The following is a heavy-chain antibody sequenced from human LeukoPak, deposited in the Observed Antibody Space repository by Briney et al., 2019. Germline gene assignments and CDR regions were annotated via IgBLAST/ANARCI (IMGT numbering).Heavy chain of an antibody. Sequence: GGSLRLSCAASGFTVSSYAMSWVRQAPGKGLEWVSAISGSGGSTYYADSVKGRFTISRDNSKNTLYLQMNSLRAEDTAVYYCAKEVVPAAEAYNWFDPWGQGTLVTVSS. D-gene: IGHD2-2*01. CDR1: GFTVSSYA. V-gene: IGHV3-23*01. CDR2: ISGSGGST. CDR3: AKEVVPAAEAYNWFDP. J-gene: IGHJ5*02.